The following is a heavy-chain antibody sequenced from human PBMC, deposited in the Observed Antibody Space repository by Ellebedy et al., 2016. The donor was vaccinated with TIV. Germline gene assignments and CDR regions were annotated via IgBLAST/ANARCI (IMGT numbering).Heavy chain of an antibody. J-gene: IGHJ4*02. CDR3: ARVRDNSWYY. Sequence: ASVKVSCKASGYTFTSYDINWVRQATGQGLEWMGWINPNSCNTGYAQKFQGRVTITRNTSISTAYMELRSLRSEDTAVYYCARVRDNSWYYWGQGTLVTVSS. CDR2: INPNSCNT. D-gene: IGHD6-13*01. V-gene: IGHV1-8*03. CDR1: GYTFTSYD.